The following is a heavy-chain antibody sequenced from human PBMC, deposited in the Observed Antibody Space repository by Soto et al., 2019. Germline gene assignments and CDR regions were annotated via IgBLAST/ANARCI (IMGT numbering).Heavy chain of an antibody. CDR1: GYTFTGYY. CDR2: INPNSGGT. J-gene: IGHJ4*02. D-gene: IGHD3-10*01. V-gene: IGHV1-2*02. Sequence: ASVKVSCKASGYTFTGYYMHWVRQAPGQGLEWMGWINPNSGGTNYAQKFQGRVTMTRDTSISTAYMELSRLRSDDTAVHYCARETPYGSGSYYLPYYWGQGTLVTVSS. CDR3: ARETPYGSGSYYLPYY.